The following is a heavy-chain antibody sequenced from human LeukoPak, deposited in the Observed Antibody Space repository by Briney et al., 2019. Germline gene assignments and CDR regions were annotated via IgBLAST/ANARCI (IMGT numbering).Heavy chain of an antibody. CDR2: IRYNGSNK. Sequence: GGSLRLSCAASGFTFSTYGMLWVRQAPGKGLEWVAFIRYNGSNKYYADSVKGRFTVSRDNSKNTLYLQMKSLRAEDTAVYYCAKGGGYEAQYYYYYLDVWGKGTTVTISS. V-gene: IGHV3-30*02. CDR3: AKGGGYEAQYYYYYLDV. D-gene: IGHD5-12*01. CDR1: GFTFSTYG. J-gene: IGHJ6*03.